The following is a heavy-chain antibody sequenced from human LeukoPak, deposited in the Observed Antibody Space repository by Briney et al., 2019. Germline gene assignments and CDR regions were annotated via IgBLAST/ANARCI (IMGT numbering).Heavy chain of an antibody. V-gene: IGHV4-39*07. CDR3: ALGFGELLWDY. CDR2: INHSGST. CDR1: GGSISSGSFF. D-gene: IGHD3-10*01. J-gene: IGHJ4*02. Sequence: PSETLSLTCTVSGGSISSGSFFWSWIRQPPGKGLEWIGEINHSGSTNYNPSLKSRVTISVDTSKNQFSLKLSSVTAADTAVYYCALGFGELLWDYWGQGTLVTVSS.